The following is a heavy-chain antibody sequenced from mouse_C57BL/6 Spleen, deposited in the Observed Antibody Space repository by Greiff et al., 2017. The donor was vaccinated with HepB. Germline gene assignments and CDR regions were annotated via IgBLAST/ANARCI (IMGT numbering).Heavy chain of an antibody. Sequence: QVQLKQPGAELVKPGASVKLSCKASGYTFTSYWMHWVKQRPGRGLEWIGRIDPNSGGTKYNQKFKGKATLTVDTSSSTAYMQLSSLTSEDSAVYYCARLGGSSYYFDYWGQGTTLTVSS. CDR2: IDPNSGGT. J-gene: IGHJ2*01. D-gene: IGHD1-1*01. CDR3: ARLGGSSYYFDY. CDR1: GYTFTSYW. V-gene: IGHV1-62-3*01.